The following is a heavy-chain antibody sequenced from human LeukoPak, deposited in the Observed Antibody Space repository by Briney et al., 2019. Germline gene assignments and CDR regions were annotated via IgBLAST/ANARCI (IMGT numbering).Heavy chain of an antibody. Sequence: ASVKVSCKTSGFTFTGYYIHWVRQAPGQGLEWMGWINPNSGGTNYAQKFQGRVTMTRDTSISTAYMELSRLRSDDTAVYYCARDLYSSGYFQGAFDIWGQGTMVTVSS. CDR1: GFTFTGYY. D-gene: IGHD3-22*01. V-gene: IGHV1-2*02. CDR2: INPNSGGT. CDR3: ARDLYSSGYFQGAFDI. J-gene: IGHJ3*02.